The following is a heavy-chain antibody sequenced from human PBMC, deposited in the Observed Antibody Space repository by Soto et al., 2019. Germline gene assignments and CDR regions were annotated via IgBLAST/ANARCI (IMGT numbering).Heavy chain of an antibody. CDR3: ARLYIWGSYRYWNY. CDR1: GGSFSGYY. V-gene: IGHV4-34*01. D-gene: IGHD3-16*02. J-gene: IGHJ4*02. CDR2: INHSGST. Sequence: SETLSLTCAVYGGSFSGYYWSWIRQPPGKGLEWIGEINHSGSTNYNPSLKSRVTISVDTSKNQFSLKLSSVTAADTAVYYCARLYIWGSYRYWNYWGQGTLVTVSS.